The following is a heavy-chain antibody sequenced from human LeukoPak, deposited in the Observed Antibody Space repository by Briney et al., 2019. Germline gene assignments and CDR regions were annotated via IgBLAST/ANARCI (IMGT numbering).Heavy chain of an antibody. J-gene: IGHJ6*03. V-gene: IGHV3-30*02. CDR3: AKDSHKYGDNYYYMDV. CDR1: GFTFSSYE. D-gene: IGHD4-17*01. Sequence: PGGSLRLSCAASGFTFSSYEMNWVRQAPGKGLEWVAFIRYDGSNKYYADSVKGRFTISRDNSKNTLYLQMNSLRAEDTAVYYCAKDSHKYGDNYYYMDVWGKGTTVTISS. CDR2: IRYDGSNK.